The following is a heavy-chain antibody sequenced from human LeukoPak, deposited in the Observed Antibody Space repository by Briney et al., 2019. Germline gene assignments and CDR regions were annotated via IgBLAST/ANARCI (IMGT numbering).Heavy chain of an antibody. CDR1: GSTVSSNY. CDR2: IYSGGST. V-gene: IGHV3-66*01. J-gene: IGHJ4*02. Sequence: PGGSLRLSCAASGSTVSSNYMSWVRQAPGKGPEWVSVIYSGGSTYYADSVKGRFTISRDNSKNTLYLQMNSLRAEDTAVYYCARGPVDTAMVRTLDYWGQGTLVTVSS. CDR3: ARGPVDTAMVRTLDY. D-gene: IGHD5-18*01.